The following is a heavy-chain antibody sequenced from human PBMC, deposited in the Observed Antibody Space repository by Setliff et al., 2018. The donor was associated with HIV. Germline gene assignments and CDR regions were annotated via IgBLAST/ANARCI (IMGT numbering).Heavy chain of an antibody. D-gene: IGHD1-26*01. CDR3: ARNTDVDSVYRPFHI. J-gene: IGHJ3*02. CDR2: VSSSSTNFT. CDR1: GFTFSDYY. Sequence: PGGSLRLSCAASGFTFSDYYMGWIRQAPGKGLEWVSYVSSSSTNFTKYADSVKGRFSISRDNARNSLYLQMNSLRAEDTAVYYCARNTDVDSVYRPFHIWGQGTMVTVSS. V-gene: IGHV3-11*03.